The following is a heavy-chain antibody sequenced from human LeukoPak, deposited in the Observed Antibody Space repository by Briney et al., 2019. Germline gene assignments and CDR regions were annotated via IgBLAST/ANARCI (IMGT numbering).Heavy chain of an antibody. J-gene: IGHJ4*02. CDR1: GFTFSSYA. CDR3: AKVRSMAANPSYFDS. CDR2: ISSGGGVT. Sequence: GGSLRLSCAASGFTFSSYALSWVRQAPGKGLEWVSVISSGGGVTHYADSVEGRFTISRDNSKNTLFLQVNSLRAEDTAVYYCAKVRSMAANPSYFDSWGQGTLVTVSS. V-gene: IGHV3-23*01. D-gene: IGHD5-24*01.